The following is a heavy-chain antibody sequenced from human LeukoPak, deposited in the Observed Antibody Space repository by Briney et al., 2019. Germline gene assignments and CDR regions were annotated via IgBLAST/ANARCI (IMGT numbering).Heavy chain of an antibody. J-gene: IGHJ5*02. Sequence: GGSLRLSCAASGFSFSDSYMNWIRQAPGEGLEWVSYISGSSSYTDYADSVKGRFTISRDNAKNSLYLQMNSLRAEDTAVYYCARTLVAAPGSKGGPWGQGTLVTVSS. CDR1: GFSFSDSY. D-gene: IGHD6-13*01. V-gene: IGHV3-11*03. CDR3: ARTLVAAPGSKGGP. CDR2: ISGSSSYT.